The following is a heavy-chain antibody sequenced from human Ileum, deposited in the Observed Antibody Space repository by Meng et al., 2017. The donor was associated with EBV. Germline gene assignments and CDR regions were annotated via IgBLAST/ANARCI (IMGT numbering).Heavy chain of an antibody. CDR1: NGSVSSYGYY. V-gene: IGHV4-61*08. CDR2: MSYTGST. D-gene: IGHD2-21*02. Sequence: QVRVPEAGPGLVKPSETLSLTSSVSNGSVSSYGYYWTWIRQPPGKGLEWIGYMSYTGSTNYKSTLKSRVTISVDKSKNQFSLKLSSVTAADTAVYYCARERGGGDRGIQWGQGTLVTVSS. CDR3: ARERGGGDRGIQ. J-gene: IGHJ4*02.